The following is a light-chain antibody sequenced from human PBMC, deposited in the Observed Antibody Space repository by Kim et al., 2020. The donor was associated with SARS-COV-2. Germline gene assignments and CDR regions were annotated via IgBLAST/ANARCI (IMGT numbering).Light chain of an antibody. J-gene: IGLJ3*02. CDR2: DVA. CDR1: SSDIGTYNN. V-gene: IGLV2-14*04. CDR3: SSFASRTTWV. Sequence: GQTCTISGTGTSSDIGTYNNVSWYQQHPGSAPNLMIYDVAKRPSGVSHRFSGSKAGNTASLTISGLQAEDEADYYCSSFASRTTWVFGGGTQLTVL.